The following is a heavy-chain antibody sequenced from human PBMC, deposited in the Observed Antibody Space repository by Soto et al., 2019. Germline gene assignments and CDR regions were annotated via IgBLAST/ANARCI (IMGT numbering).Heavy chain of an antibody. D-gene: IGHD4-17*01. V-gene: IGHV4-38-2*01. CDR3: ARLTNMVTTKWFDR. J-gene: IGHJ5*02. CDR1: GYSISSAYY. CDR2: IHHSGST. Sequence: SETLSLTCAVSGYSISSAYYWGWIRQPPGEGLEWIGNIHHSGSTYYNPSLKSRVTISVDTSKNQFSLKMNSVTAADTAVYYCARLTNMVTTKWFDRWGQGTLGTVSS.